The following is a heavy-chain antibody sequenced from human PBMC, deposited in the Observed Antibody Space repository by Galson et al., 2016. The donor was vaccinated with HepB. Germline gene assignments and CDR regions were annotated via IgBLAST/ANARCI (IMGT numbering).Heavy chain of an antibody. Sequence: SVKVSCKASGYTFTINGLHWVRQAPGQGLEWMAWINADNGNTGYSETFQDRVILTRDTSASTAYMEMSSLRSEDTAIYYCARDGDYEVNALDIWGQGTMVTVSS. V-gene: IGHV1-3*01. D-gene: IGHD3-16*01. CDR3: ARDGDYEVNALDI. CDR1: GYTFTING. CDR2: INADNGNT. J-gene: IGHJ3*02.